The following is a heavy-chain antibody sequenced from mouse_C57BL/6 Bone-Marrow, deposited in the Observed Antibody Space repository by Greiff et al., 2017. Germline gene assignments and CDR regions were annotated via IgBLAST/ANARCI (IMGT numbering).Heavy chain of an antibody. J-gene: IGHJ2*01. CDR1: GFTFSDYG. CDR2: ISSGSSTI. CDR3: ARRDTVGYYFDY. D-gene: IGHD1-1*01. Sequence: EVKLVESGGGLVKPGGSLKLSCAASGFTFSDYGMHWVRQAPEKGLEWVAYISSGSSTIYYADTVKGRFTISRDNAKNTLFLQMTSLRSEDTAMYYCARRDTVGYYFDYWGQGTTLTVSS. V-gene: IGHV5-17*01.